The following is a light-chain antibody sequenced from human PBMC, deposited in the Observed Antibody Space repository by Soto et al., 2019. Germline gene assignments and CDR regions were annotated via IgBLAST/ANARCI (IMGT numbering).Light chain of an antibody. Sequence: QSALTQPASVSGSPGQSITISCTGTSSDVGAYNYVSWYQQHPGKAPKLMIYDVTNRPSGVSDRFSGSKSGNSASLTISGLQAEVEADYYCGSFTSSNTLVFGGGTKLTVL. V-gene: IGLV2-14*01. CDR1: SSDVGAYNY. J-gene: IGLJ2*01. CDR2: DVT. CDR3: GSFTSSNTLV.